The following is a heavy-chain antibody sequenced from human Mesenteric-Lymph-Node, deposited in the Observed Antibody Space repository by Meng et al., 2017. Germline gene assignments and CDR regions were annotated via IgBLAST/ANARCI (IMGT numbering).Heavy chain of an antibody. CDR1: GFTFDDYA. J-gene: IGHJ5*02. CDR2: ISWNSGSI. V-gene: IGHV3-9*01. CDR3: ARDYPPGGSYFDWFDP. Sequence: SLKISCAASGFTFDDYAMHWVRQAPGKGLEWVSGISWNSGSIGYADSVKGRFTISRDNAKNSLYLQMNSLRAEDTAVYYCARDYPPGGSYFDWFDPWGQGTLVTVSS. D-gene: IGHD1-26*01.